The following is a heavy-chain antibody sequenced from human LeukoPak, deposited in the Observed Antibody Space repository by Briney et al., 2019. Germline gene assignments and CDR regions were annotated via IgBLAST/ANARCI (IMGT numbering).Heavy chain of an antibody. CDR1: GFTFSNRG. J-gene: IGHJ4*02. CDR3: AKDDAWLRFGE. D-gene: IGHD3-10*01. Sequence: GGSLRLSCAASGFTFSNRGMNWVRQAPGKGLEWVSGISPSGDITYYADSVKGRFTISRDNSKNTLYLEVISLTAEDTAVYYCAKDDAWLRFGEWSQGTLVTVSS. CDR2: ISPSGDIT. V-gene: IGHV3-23*01.